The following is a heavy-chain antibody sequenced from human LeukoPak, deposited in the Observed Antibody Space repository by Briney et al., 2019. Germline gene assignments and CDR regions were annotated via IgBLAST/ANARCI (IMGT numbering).Heavy chain of an antibody. CDR1: GYTFTSYD. J-gene: IGHJ6*03. CDR3: ARRETSYYYYYYMDV. Sequence: GASVKVSCKASGYTFTSYDINWVRQATGQGLEWMGWMNPNSGNTGYAQKFQGRVTMTRNTSISTAYMELSSLRSEDTAVYYCARRETSYYYYYYMDVWGKGTTVTISS. CDR2: MNPNSGNT. D-gene: IGHD1-26*01. V-gene: IGHV1-8*01.